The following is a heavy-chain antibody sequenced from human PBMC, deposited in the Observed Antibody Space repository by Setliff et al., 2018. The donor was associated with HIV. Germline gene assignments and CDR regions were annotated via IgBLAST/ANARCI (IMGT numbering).Heavy chain of an antibody. J-gene: IGHJ2*01. CDR1: GGSITNYY. Sequence: NPSETLSLTCTVSGGSITNYYWSWIRQPPGKGLEWIGFIYYSGSTNYNPPLKSRVTISVDTSKHQFSLKLSSVTAADTAVYYCARHARSITMTTDWYFDLWGRGTLVTVS. D-gene: IGHD3-22*01. CDR3: ARHARSITMTTDWYFDL. V-gene: IGHV4-59*08. CDR2: IYYSGST.